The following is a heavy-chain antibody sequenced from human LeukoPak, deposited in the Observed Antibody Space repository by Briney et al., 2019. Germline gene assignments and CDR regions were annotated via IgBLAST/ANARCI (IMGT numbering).Heavy chain of an antibody. J-gene: IGHJ3*02. CDR3: ATDSSGAFDI. Sequence: ASVTVSCKASGYTFTVYYMHWVRQAPGQGLEWMGWINPNSGGTNYAQKFQGRVTMTRDTSISTAYMELSRLRSDDTAAYYCATDSSGAFDIWGQGTMVTVSS. CDR2: INPNSGGT. CDR1: GYTFTVYY. D-gene: IGHD6-19*01. V-gene: IGHV1-2*02.